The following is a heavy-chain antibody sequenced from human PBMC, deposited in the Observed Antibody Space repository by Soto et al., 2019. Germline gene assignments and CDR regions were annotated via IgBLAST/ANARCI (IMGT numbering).Heavy chain of an antibody. CDR2: IWYDGSNK. CDR3: AREVDRALVGSPHYFDY. Sequence: GGSLRLSCAASGFSFSSYGMHWVRQAPGKGLEWVAIIWYDGSNKYYADSVKGRFTISRDNSKNTLYLQMSSLRAEDTAVYYCAREVDRALVGSPHYFDYWGQGTLVTVSS. CDR1: GFSFSSYG. D-gene: IGHD5-18*01. J-gene: IGHJ4*01. V-gene: IGHV3-33*01.